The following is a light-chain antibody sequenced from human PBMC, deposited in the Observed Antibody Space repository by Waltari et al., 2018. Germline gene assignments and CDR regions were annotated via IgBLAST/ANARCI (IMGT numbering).Light chain of an antibody. V-gene: IGLV2-14*03. CDR2: DVS. CDR3: SSYISSDTLEL. CDR1: SSAVGGFNY. Sequence: QSALTHPAPVSGSPGQSTTIPCTGTSSAVGGFNYVSWYQQHPGKAPKLIIFDVSNRPSGVSSRFSGSKSGNTASLTISGLQAQDEADYYCSSYISSDTLELFGGGTSLTVL. J-gene: IGLJ2*01.